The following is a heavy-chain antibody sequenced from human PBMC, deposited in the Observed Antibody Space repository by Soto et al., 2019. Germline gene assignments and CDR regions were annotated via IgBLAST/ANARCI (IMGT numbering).Heavy chain of an antibody. J-gene: IGHJ5*02. CDR2: IYHRGST. CDR1: GGSISSGGYY. D-gene: IGHD3-10*01. V-gene: IGHV4-31*03. CDR3: ARGRGELTMFDP. Sequence: QVQLQESGPGLVKPSQTLSLTCTVSGGSISSGGYYWSWIRQHPGKGLEWIGYIYHRGSTYYNPSLKSRVTISVDTSKNQFSLKLSSVTAADTAVYYCARGRGELTMFDPWGQGTLVTVSS.